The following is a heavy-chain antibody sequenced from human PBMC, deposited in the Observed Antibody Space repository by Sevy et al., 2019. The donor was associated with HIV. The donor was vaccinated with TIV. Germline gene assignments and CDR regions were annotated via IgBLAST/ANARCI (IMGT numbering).Heavy chain of an antibody. CDR2: FDPEDGET. D-gene: IGHD6-19*01. CDR3: ARGGGNGWYYFDY. CDR1: GYTLTELS. V-gene: IGHV1-24*01. J-gene: IGHJ4*02. Sequence: ASVKVSCKVSGYTLTELSMHWVRQPPGKGLEWMGRFDPEDGETIYAQKFQGRVTITADESTKTAYMELSSLRSEDTAVYYCARGGGNGWYYFDYWGQETLVTVSS.